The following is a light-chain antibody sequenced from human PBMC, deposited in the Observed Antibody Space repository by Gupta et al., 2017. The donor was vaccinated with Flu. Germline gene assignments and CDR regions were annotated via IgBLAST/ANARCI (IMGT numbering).Light chain of an antibody. J-gene: IGKJ4*01. CDR2: AAS. CDR1: QSISSY. V-gene: IGKV1-39*01. CDR3: QRSDSGPLT. Sequence: DIPMTQPPSSLSASVGDRVTITCRASQSISSYLNWYQQKPGKAPKLLIYAASSLQSGVPSRLSGSGSGADFTLTSSRLQPEDCVTDYCQRSDSGPLTFGGGTKVEIK.